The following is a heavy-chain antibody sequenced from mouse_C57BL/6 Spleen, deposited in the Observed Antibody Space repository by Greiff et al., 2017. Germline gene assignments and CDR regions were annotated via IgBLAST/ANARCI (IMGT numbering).Heavy chain of an antibody. V-gene: IGHV5-6*01. Sequence: EVQGVESGGDLVKPGGSLKLSCAASGFTFSSYGMSWVRQTPDKRLEWVATISSGGSYTYYPDSVKGRFTISRDNAKNTLYLQMSSLKSEDTAMYYCAREGLGRRFDYWGQGTTLTVSS. D-gene: IGHD4-1*01. CDR3: AREGLGRRFDY. CDR1: GFTFSSYG. CDR2: ISSGGSYT. J-gene: IGHJ2*01.